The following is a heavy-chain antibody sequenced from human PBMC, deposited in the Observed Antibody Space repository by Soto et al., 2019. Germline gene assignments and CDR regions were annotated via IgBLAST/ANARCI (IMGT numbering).Heavy chain of an antibody. CDR3: ARRVAAAPMYAFDI. CDR1: GRSISTYY. CDR2: IYHSGRT. Sequence: SETLSLTCTVSGRSISTYYWTLIRQPPGKGVEWIGFIYHSGRTNYSPSLKGRVTISLDTSKNRFSLKLNSVTSADTAVYFCARRVAAAPMYAFDIWGQGTMVTVSS. D-gene: IGHD6-13*01. V-gene: IGHV4-59*01. J-gene: IGHJ3*02.